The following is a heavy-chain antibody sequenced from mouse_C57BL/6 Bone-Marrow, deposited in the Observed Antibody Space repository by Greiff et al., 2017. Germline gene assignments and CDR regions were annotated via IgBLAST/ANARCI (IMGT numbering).Heavy chain of an antibody. Sequence: EVKLVESGGDLVKPGGSLKLSCAASGFTFSSYGMSWVRQTPDKRLEWVATISSGGSYTYYPDSVKGRFTISRDNAKNTLYLQMSSLKSEDTAMYYCARQGGYLFAYWGQGTLVTVSA. CDR2: ISSGGSYT. J-gene: IGHJ3*01. V-gene: IGHV5-6*01. D-gene: IGHD3-1*01. CDR1: GFTFSSYG. CDR3: ARQGGYLFAY.